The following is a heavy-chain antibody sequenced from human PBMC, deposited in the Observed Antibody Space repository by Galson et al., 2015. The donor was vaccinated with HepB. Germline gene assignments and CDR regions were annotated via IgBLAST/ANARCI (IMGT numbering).Heavy chain of an antibody. CDR3: ARDKGRRLWRDVGYIDY. CDR2: IYYSGST. Sequence: SETLSLTCTVSGGSISSSGYYWGWIRQPPGKGLEWIASIYYSGSTYYSPSLRSRVTISVDTSKNQFSLKLSSVTAADTAMYYCARDKGRRLWRDVGYIDYWGQGVLVTVSS. V-gene: IGHV4-39*02. J-gene: IGHJ4*02. CDR1: GGSISSSGYY. D-gene: IGHD3-16*01.